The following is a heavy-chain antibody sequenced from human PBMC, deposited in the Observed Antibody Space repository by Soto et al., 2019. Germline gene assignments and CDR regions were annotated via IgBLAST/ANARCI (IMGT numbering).Heavy chain of an antibody. D-gene: IGHD3-16*01. CDR1: GGSISSYY. CDR2: IYYSGST. Sequence: SETLSLTCTVSGGSISSYYWSWIRQPPGKGLEWIGYIYYSGSTNYNPSLKSRVTISVDTSKNQFSLKLSSVTAADTAVYYCARVWVYDYIWGSPQDHAFDIWGQGTMVTVSS. V-gene: IGHV4-59*01. J-gene: IGHJ3*02. CDR3: ARVWVYDYIWGSPQDHAFDI.